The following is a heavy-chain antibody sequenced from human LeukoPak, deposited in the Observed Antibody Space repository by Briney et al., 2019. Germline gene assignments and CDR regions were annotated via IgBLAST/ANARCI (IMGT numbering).Heavy chain of an antibody. CDR2: LYSDGNT. CDR1: GFTVITND. Sequence: GGSVRRSCAASGFTVITNDMTWVRQAPGKGLEWCSVLYSDGNTKYADSVQGGFTISRDNSKNTLYLEMNSLSPDDTAVYYCARGVEPLAANTLAYWGQGTLVTVSS. CDR3: ARGVEPLAANTLAY. J-gene: IGHJ4*02. D-gene: IGHD1-14*01. V-gene: IGHV3-53*01.